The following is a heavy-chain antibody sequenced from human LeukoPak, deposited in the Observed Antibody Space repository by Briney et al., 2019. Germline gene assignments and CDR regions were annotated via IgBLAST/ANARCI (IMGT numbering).Heavy chain of an antibody. CDR1: GGSFSGYY. J-gene: IGHJ5*02. CDR2: INHSGST. D-gene: IGHD3-10*01. Sequence: SETLSLTCAVYGGSFSGYYWSWIRQPPGKGLEWIGEINHSGSTNYNPSLKSRVTISVDTSKNQFSLKLSSVTAADTAVYYCAREGRRRYYGSGSPTNWFDPWGQGTLVTVSS. V-gene: IGHV4-34*01. CDR3: AREGRRRYYGSGSPTNWFDP.